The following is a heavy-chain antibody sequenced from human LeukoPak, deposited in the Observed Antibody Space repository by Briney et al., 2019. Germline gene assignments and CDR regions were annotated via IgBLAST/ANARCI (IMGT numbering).Heavy chain of an antibody. Sequence: GGSLRLSCAASGLTFSSYDFNWVRQAPGKGLEWVAYISSLGSVMYNVDSVKGRFTISRDNSKNTLYLQMNSLRAEDTAVYYCARAGYSSGWYLDYWGQGTLVTVSS. D-gene: IGHD6-19*01. CDR1: GLTFSSYD. CDR3: ARAGYSSGWYLDY. CDR2: ISSLGSVM. V-gene: IGHV3-48*01. J-gene: IGHJ4*02.